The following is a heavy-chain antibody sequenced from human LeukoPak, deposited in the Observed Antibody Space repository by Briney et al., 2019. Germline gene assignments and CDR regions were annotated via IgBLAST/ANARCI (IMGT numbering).Heavy chain of an antibody. CDR3: ARETLNYYGSGSYKE. V-gene: IGHV1-69*04. J-gene: IGHJ4*02. CDR2: IIPILGIA. Sequence: ASVKVSCKASGYTFSSYAISWVRQAPGQGLEWMGRIIPILGIANYAQKFQGRVTITADKSTSTAYMELSSLRSEDTAVYYCARETLNYYGSGSYKEWGQGTLVTVSS. CDR1: GYTFSSYA. D-gene: IGHD3-10*01.